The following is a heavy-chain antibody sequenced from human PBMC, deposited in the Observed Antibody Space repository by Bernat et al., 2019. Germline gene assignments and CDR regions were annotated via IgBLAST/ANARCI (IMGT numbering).Heavy chain of an antibody. Sequence: QLQLQESGPGLVKPSETLSLTCTVSGGSISSSSYYWGWIRQPPGKGLEWIGSIYYSGNTYYNPSLKSRVTISVDTSKNQFSLKLSSVTAADTAVYYCARHKWYYMDVWGKGTTVTVSS. J-gene: IGHJ6*03. V-gene: IGHV4-39*01. D-gene: IGHD1-26*01. CDR2: IYYSGNT. CDR3: ARHKWYYMDV. CDR1: GGSISSSSYY.